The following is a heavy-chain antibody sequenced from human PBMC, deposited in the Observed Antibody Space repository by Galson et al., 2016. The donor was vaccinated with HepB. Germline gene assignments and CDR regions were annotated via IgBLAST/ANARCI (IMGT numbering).Heavy chain of an antibody. CDR2: ISGSGGRT. J-gene: IGHJ6*02. CDR3: AKSSCGGECYYRMDV. CDR1: GFTFSSYS. V-gene: IGHV3-23*01. D-gene: IGHD2-21*01. Sequence: SLRLSCAASGFTFSSYSMTWVRQAPGKGLEWVSAISGSGGRTLYAASVKGRFSISRDGSKNTLYLQLNSLRVEDTAVYYCAKSSCGGECYYRMDVWGQGTTVTVS.